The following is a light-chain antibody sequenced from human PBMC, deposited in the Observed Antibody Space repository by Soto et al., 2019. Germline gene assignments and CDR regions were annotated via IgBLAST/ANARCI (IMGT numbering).Light chain of an antibody. CDR2: GAS. CDR1: QSVSSNN. CDR3: QQYGRSPFT. V-gene: IGKV3-20*01. Sequence: EIVLTQSPGTLSLSPGERATLSCRASQSVSSNNLAWYQQRPGQAPRVVIYGASTRATGIPERFSGSGSGTDFTLTISRLEPEYFAVYDCQQYGRSPFTFGPGTKVDIK. J-gene: IGKJ3*01.